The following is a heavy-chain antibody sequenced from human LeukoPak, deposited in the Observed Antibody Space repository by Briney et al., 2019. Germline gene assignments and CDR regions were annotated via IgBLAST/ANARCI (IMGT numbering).Heavy chain of an antibody. J-gene: IGHJ4*02. D-gene: IGHD2-15*01. CDR2: VSYSGST. CDR1: GGSISSYY. Sequence: SETLSLICTVSGGSISSYYWSWIRQPPEKGLEWIGYVSYSGSTNYNSTLKSRATISVDTSKNQFSLKLSSVTAADTAVYSCARGYCSGGTCYRTFFDYWGQGTLVTVSS. CDR3: ARGYCSGGTCYRTFFDY. V-gene: IGHV4-59*01.